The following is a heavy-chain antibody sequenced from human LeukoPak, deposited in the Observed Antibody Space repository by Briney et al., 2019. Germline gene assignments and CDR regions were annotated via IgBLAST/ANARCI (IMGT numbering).Heavy chain of an antibody. CDR3: ARDISYSASGSNFYYYGMDV. Sequence: PGGSLRLSCAASGFPFSDYAMTWVRQAPGKGLEWVSSISGSGDSTYYADSVKGRFTISRDNSKNSLYLQMNSLRAEDTAVYYCARDISYSASGSNFYYYGMDVWGQGTTVAVSS. D-gene: IGHD3-10*01. CDR2: ISGSGDST. J-gene: IGHJ6*02. CDR1: GFPFSDYA. V-gene: IGHV3-23*01.